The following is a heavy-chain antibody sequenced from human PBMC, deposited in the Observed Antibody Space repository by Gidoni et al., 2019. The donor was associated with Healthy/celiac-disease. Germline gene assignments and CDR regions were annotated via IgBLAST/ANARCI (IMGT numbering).Heavy chain of an antibody. V-gene: IGHV1-69*09. CDR2: IIPILGIA. CDR3: ARGNYYDFWSGYSYFDY. D-gene: IGHD3-3*01. CDR1: GGTFSSYA. J-gene: IGHJ4*02. Sequence: QVQLVQSGAEVKKPGSSVKVSCKASGGTFSSYAISWVRQAPGQGLEWMGRIIPILGIANYAQKFQCRVTITADKSTSTAYMELSSLGSEDTAVYYCARGNYYDFWSGYSYFDYWGQGTLVTVSS.